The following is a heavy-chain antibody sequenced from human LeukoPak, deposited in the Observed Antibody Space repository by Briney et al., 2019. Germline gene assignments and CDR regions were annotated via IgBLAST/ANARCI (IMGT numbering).Heavy chain of an antibody. CDR2: IYSSGNT. V-gene: IGHV3-53*01. CDR3: ARTITTARVDI. CDR1: GFTVSSNY. Sequence: PGGSLRLSCAASGFTVSSNYMSWVRQAPGKGLEWVSVIYSSGNTFYADSVKGRFTISRDNSKNTLYLQMNSLRVEDTAVYFCARTITTARVDIWGQGTMVTVSS. D-gene: IGHD3-22*01. J-gene: IGHJ3*02.